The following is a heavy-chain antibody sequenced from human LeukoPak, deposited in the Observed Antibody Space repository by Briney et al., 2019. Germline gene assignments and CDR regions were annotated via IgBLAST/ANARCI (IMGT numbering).Heavy chain of an antibody. CDR3: AKQQLVRCFDY. Sequence: SETLSLTCTVSGGSITSSSYYWGWVRQPPGKGLEWIGSIFYSGSTYYNPSLKSRVTISVDTSKTQFSLKLSSVTAADTAVYYCAKQQLVRCFDYWGQGTLVTVSS. V-gene: IGHV4-39*01. D-gene: IGHD6-13*01. CDR2: IFYSGST. J-gene: IGHJ4*02. CDR1: GGSITSSSYY.